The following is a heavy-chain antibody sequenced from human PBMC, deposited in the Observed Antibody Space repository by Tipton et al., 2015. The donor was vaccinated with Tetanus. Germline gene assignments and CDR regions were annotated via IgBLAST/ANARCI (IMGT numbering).Heavy chain of an antibody. J-gene: IGHJ4*02. V-gene: IGHV4-30-4*08. CDR1: GVSISSGDYC. CDR2: IYYSGNS. D-gene: IGHD4-23*01. Sequence: TLSLTCTVSGVSISSGDYCWSWIRQPPGKGLEWIGYIYYSGNSYYNPSLKSRVTISADTTKKQFSLNLRSVTAADTAVYYCAGLPVGGGYSAHHYFLHWGQGTLVTVSS. CDR3: AGLPVGGGYSAHHYFLH.